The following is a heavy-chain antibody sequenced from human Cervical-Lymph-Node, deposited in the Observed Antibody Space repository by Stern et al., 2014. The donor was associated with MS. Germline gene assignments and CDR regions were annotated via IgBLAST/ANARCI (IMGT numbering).Heavy chain of an antibody. CDR3: ARGRDYFGP. V-gene: IGHV3-7*01. Sequence: EVQLLESGGGLAQPGGSLILSCAASGLSFSDYWMSWVRQAPGKGLEWVAYIKQDGSEKYYLDSVKGRFTISRDNTKNSLSLQMNSLRAEDTAFYYCARGRDYFGPWGQGTLVTVSS. CDR1: GLSFSDYW. J-gene: IGHJ4*02. CDR2: IKQDGSEK.